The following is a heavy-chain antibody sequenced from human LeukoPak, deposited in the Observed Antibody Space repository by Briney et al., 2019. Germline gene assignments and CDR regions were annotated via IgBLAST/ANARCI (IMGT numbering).Heavy chain of an antibody. CDR2: TRNKANSYTT. D-gene: IGHD3-22*01. V-gene: IGHV3-72*01. CDR1: GFTFSDQY. Sequence: GGPLRLSCAASGFTFSDQYMDWVRQAPGKGLEWVAHTRNKANSYTTEYAASVKGRFTISRDVSKNSLYLQMNSLKTEDTAVYYCTRSSDSSGYRAFDIWGQGTMVTVSS. CDR3: TRSSDSSGYRAFDI. J-gene: IGHJ3*02.